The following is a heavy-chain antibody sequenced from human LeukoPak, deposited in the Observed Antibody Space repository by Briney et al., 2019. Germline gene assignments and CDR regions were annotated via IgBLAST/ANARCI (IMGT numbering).Heavy chain of an antibody. D-gene: IGHD2-2*01. Sequence: PSETLCLTCTFSVDSLSTGGYYWAWIRQHRERGLEWTGYIYYRGSTHYNPSLQRRVTISVDASKNQFSLNLNSVTAADTAVYYCARVIVVVPIGVYHYCAMDVWGQGTTVTASS. J-gene: IGHJ6*02. CDR1: VDSLSTGGYY. V-gene: IGHV4-31*03. CDR3: ARVIVVVPIGVYHYCAMDV. CDR2: IYYRGST.